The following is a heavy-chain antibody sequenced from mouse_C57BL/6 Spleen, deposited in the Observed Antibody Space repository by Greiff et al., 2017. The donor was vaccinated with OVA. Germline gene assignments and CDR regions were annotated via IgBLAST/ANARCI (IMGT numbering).Heavy chain of an antibody. J-gene: IGHJ2*01. CDR2: IDPETGGT. D-gene: IGHD1-1*01. Sequence: QVQLQQSGAELVRPGASVTLSCKASGYTFTDYDMHWVKQTPVHGLAWIGAIDPETGGTAYNQKFKGKAILTADKSSSTAYMELRSLTSEDSAVYYCTLPFATVVVDYWGQGPTLTVSS. V-gene: IGHV1-15*01. CDR1: GYTFTDYD. CDR3: TLPFATVVVDY.